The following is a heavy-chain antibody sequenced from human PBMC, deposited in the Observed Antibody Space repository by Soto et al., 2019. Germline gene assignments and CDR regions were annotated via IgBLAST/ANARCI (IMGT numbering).Heavy chain of an antibody. CDR3: AKRSGSH. V-gene: IGHV3-23*01. Sequence: VQMLQSGGGLAQPGGSLRLSCVGSGFRFNTYALGWVRQAPGKGLEWVSDIDGSGGGTNYADSVKGRFNISRDNSKNTLYLQMNSLRVEDTATYYCAKRSGSHWGQGALVTVSS. CDR1: GFRFNTYA. J-gene: IGHJ4*02. D-gene: IGHD3-10*01. CDR2: IDGSGGGT.